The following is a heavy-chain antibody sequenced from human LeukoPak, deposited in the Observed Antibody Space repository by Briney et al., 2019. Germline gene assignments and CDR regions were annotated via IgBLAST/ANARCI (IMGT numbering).Heavy chain of an antibody. CDR3: ATVGSLGYCSSTSCVIWFDP. Sequence: GASVKVSCKASGYTFTSYGISWVRQAPGQGLEWMGWISAYNGNTNYAQKLQGRVTMTTDTSTSTAYMELRSLRSEDTAVYYCATVGSLGYCSSTSCVIWFDPWGQGTLVTISS. V-gene: IGHV1-18*01. J-gene: IGHJ5*02. CDR2: ISAYNGNT. D-gene: IGHD2-2*01. CDR1: GYTFTSYG.